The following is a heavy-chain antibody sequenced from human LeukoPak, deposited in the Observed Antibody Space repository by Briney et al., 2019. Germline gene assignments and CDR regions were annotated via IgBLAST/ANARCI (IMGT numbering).Heavy chain of an antibody. CDR2: FYHSGST. J-gene: IGHJ4*02. D-gene: IGHD3-22*01. CDR3: ARDDYDSTY. V-gene: IGHV4-38-2*02. Sequence: SETLSLTCTVSGYSISSNYYWGWIRQPPGKGLEWIGSFYHSGSTYYNPSLKSRVTISIDTSKNQFSLKLSSVTAADTAVYYCARDDYDSTYWGQGTLVTVSS. CDR1: GYSISSNYY.